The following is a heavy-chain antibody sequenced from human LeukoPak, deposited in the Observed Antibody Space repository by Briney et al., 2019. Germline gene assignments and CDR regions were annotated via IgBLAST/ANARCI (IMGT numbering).Heavy chain of an antibody. CDR3: ARGDYDFWSGYRFDY. J-gene: IGHJ4*02. CDR1: GGSFSGYY. Sequence: SETLSLTCAVYGGSFSGYYWSWIRQPPGKGLEWIGSIYYTGSTYYNPSLNSRLSVPVDTSKNQFSLRLNSVTAADTAVYYCARGDYDFWSGYRFDYWGQGTLVTVSS. V-gene: IGHV4-34*01. D-gene: IGHD3-3*01. CDR2: IYYTGST.